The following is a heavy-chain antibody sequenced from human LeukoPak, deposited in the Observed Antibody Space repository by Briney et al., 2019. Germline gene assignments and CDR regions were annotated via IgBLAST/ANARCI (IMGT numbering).Heavy chain of an antibody. D-gene: IGHD3-22*01. CDR1: GFTFSSYG. J-gene: IGHJ3*02. Sequence: PGRSLRLSCAASGFTFSSYGMHWVRQAPGKGLEWVAVIWYDGSNKYYADSVKGRFTISRDNSKNTLYLQMNSLRAEDTALYYCAKDKSLDSSDAFDIWGQGTMVTVSS. V-gene: IGHV3-33*06. CDR3: AKDKSLDSSDAFDI. CDR2: IWYDGSNK.